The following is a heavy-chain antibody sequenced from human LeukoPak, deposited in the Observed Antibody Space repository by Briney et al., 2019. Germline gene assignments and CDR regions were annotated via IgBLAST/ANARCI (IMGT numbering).Heavy chain of an antibody. CDR1: GFTFSSYS. J-gene: IGHJ4*02. D-gene: IGHD5-12*01. Sequence: PGGSLRLSCAASGFTFSSYSMNWIRQPPGKGLEWIGEINHSGSTNYNPSLKSRVTISVDTSKNQSSLKLSSVTAADTAVYYCASLSGYDPCEWGQGTLVTVSS. CDR2: INHSGST. CDR3: ASLSGYDPCE. V-gene: IGHV4-34*01.